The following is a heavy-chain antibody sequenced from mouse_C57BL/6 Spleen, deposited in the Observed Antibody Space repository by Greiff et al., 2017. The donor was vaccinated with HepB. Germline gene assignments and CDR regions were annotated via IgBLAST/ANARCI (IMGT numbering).Heavy chain of an antibody. CDR3: AKDGSSFRYFDV. J-gene: IGHJ1*03. D-gene: IGHD1-1*01. Sequence: QVQLKQPGAELVKPGASVKMSCKASGYTFTSYWITWVKQRPGQGLEWIGDIYPGSGSTNYNEKFKSKATLTVDTSSSTAYMQLSSLTSEDSAVYYCAKDGSSFRYFDVWGTGTTVTVSS. CDR1: GYTFTSYW. CDR2: IYPGSGST. V-gene: IGHV1-55*01.